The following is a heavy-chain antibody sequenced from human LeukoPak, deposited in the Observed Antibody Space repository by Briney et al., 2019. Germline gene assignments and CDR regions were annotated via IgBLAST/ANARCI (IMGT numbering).Heavy chain of an antibody. Sequence: QTGGSLRLSCAASGFTFDDYAMHWVRQAPGKGLEWVSGISWNSGSIGYADSVKGRFTISRDNAKNSLYLQMNSLRAEDTALYYCAKGLGYSNYLDYWGQGTLVTVSS. CDR3: AKGLGYSNYLDY. V-gene: IGHV3-9*01. D-gene: IGHD4-11*01. CDR1: GFTFDDYA. J-gene: IGHJ4*02. CDR2: ISWNSGSI.